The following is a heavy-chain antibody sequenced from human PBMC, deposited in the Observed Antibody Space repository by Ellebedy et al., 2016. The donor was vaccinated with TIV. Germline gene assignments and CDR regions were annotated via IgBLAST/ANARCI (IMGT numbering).Heavy chain of an antibody. CDR2: IYSGGST. J-gene: IGHJ3*02. CDR1: GFTVSSNY. CDR3: ARAPARYDSSGYYHDAFDI. D-gene: IGHD3-22*01. Sequence: PGGSLRLSCAASGFTVSSNYMSWVRQAPGKGLEWVSVIYSGGSTYYADSVKGRFTISRDNSKNTLYLQMNSLRAEDTAVYYCARAPARYDSSGYYHDAFDIWGQGTMVTVSS. V-gene: IGHV3-66*01.